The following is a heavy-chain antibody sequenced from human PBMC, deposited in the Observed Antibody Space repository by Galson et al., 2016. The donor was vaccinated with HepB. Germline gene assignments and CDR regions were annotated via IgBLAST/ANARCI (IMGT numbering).Heavy chain of an antibody. CDR1: GFTFRTYN. CDR2: ISSGSSYI. D-gene: IGHD3-3*01. CDR3: ARGVTIFGVVTNPSDV. V-gene: IGHV3-21*01. Sequence: SLRLSCAAPGFTFRTYNMNWVRQAPGKGLEWVSSISSGSSYIYYADSVKGRFTISRDNSKNTLYLQMDSLRAEDTAVYYCARGVTIFGVVTNPSDVWGQGTTVTVSS. J-gene: IGHJ6*01.